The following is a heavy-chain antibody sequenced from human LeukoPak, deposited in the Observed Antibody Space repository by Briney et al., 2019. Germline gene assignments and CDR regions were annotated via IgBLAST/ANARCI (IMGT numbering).Heavy chain of an antibody. Sequence: KPGGSLRLSCAASGFTFSSYSMNWVRQAPGKGLEWVSSISSSSSYIYYADSVKGRFTISRDNAKSSLYLQMNSLRAEDTAVYYCARDSGPWGAFDIWGQGTMVTVSS. J-gene: IGHJ3*02. CDR2: ISSSSSYI. D-gene: IGHD3-16*01. CDR1: GFTFSSYS. V-gene: IGHV3-21*01. CDR3: ARDSGPWGAFDI.